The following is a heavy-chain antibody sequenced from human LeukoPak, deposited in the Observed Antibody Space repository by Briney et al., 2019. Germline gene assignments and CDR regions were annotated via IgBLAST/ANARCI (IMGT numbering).Heavy chain of an antibody. CDR2: ISGSGGST. J-gene: IGHJ4*02. Sequence: LSLTCTVSGGSISSYYWSWIRQPPGKGLEWVSAISGSGGSTYYADSVKGRFTISRDNSKNTLYLQMNSLRDEDTAVYYCAIMHGYYDGSGYWVQWGQGTLVTVSS. V-gene: IGHV3-23*01. CDR3: AIMHGYYDGSGYWVQ. D-gene: IGHD3-22*01. CDR1: GGSISSYY.